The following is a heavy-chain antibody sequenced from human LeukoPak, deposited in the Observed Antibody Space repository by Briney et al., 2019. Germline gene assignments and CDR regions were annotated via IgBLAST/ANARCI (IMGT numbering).Heavy chain of an antibody. CDR1: GFTFSGYA. Sequence: GGSLRLSCAASGFTFSGYAMNWVRQAPGKGLEWVSSISDSGGSTYYADSVKGRFTISRDNAKNSLYLQMNSLRAEDTAVYYCARDRVEYYFDYWGQGTLVTVSS. CDR2: ISDSGGST. V-gene: IGHV3-21*01. D-gene: IGHD3-10*01. CDR3: ARDRVEYYFDY. J-gene: IGHJ4*02.